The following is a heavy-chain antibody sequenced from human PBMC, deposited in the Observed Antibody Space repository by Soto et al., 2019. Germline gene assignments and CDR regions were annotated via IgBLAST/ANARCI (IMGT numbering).Heavy chain of an antibody. Sequence: HPGGSLRLSCAASGFTFSSYAMSWVRQAPGKGLEWVSAISGSGGSTYYADSVKGRFTISRDNSKNTLYLQMNSLRAEDTAVYYCAKVYFRTTVTIVFNYWGQGTLVTVSS. CDR2: ISGSGGST. CDR3: AKVYFRTTVTIVFNY. D-gene: IGHD4-17*01. CDR1: GFTFSSYA. J-gene: IGHJ4*02. V-gene: IGHV3-23*01.